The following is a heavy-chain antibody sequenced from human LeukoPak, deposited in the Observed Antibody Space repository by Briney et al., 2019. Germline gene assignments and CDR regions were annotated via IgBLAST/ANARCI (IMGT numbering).Heavy chain of an antibody. V-gene: IGHV4-39*07. Sequence: SETLSLTCTVSGGSISSSNCYWGWIRQPPGKGLEWIGSIYYSGSTYYNPSLKSRVTISVDTSKNQFSLKLSSVTAADTAVYYCARERGGNHDYWGQGTLVTVSS. D-gene: IGHD4-23*01. CDR2: IYYSGST. CDR3: ARERGGNHDY. CDR1: GGSISSSNCY. J-gene: IGHJ4*02.